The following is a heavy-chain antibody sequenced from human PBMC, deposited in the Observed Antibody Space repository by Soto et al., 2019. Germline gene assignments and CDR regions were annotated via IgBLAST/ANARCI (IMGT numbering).Heavy chain of an antibody. CDR3: AKSSSLVVPAAQLDP. V-gene: IGHV3-23*01. D-gene: IGHD2-2*01. Sequence: GGSLRLSWAASGFTFSSYAMSWVGQAPGKGLEWVSAISGSGGSTYSADSVKGRFTISRDNSKNTLYLQMNSLRVEDTAVYYCAKSSSLVVPAAQLDPWGQGTQVTVSS. J-gene: IGHJ5*02. CDR1: GFTFSSYA. CDR2: ISGSGGST.